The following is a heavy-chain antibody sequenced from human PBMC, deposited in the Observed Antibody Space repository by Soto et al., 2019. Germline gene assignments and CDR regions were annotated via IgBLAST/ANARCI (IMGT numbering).Heavy chain of an antibody. CDR2: IWYDGSNK. CDR1: GFTFSRYG. CDR3: ARAGPYCSGGSCYSTNFDY. Sequence: QVQLVESGGGVVQPGRSLRLSCAASGFTFSRYGMHWVRQAPGKGLEWVAVIWYDGSNKYYADSVKGRFTISRDNSKNTLYLQMNSLRAEDTAVYYCARAGPYCSGGSCYSTNFDYWGQGTLVTVSS. D-gene: IGHD2-15*01. J-gene: IGHJ4*02. V-gene: IGHV3-33*01.